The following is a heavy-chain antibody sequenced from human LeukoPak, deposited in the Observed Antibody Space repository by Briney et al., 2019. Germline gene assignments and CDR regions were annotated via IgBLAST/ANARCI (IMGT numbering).Heavy chain of an antibody. J-gene: IGHJ4*02. V-gene: IGHV3-23*01. Sequence: PGGSLRLSCAASGFTFNTYAISWVRQAPGKGLEWVSTINYSGGSTYYADSVKGRFTISRDNSKNTLYLQMNSLRAEDTAVYYCAKVVTHGSSHYWGQGTLVTVSS. CDR2: INYSGGST. CDR1: GFTFNTYA. D-gene: IGHD6-6*01. CDR3: AKVVTHGSSHY.